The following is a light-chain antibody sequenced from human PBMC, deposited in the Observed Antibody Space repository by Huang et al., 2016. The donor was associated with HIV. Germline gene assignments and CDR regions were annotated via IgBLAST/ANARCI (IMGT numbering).Light chain of an antibody. CDR2: EVS. CDR3: MQGIHLPPT. J-gene: IGKJ1*01. Sequence: DVVMTQTPLSLSVTPGQPASISCKSSQILLHSDGKTYFYWYLQRPGQSPNLLIYEVSSLFSGVPDRFSGSGSGTDFTLKISRVEAEDVGIYYCMQGIHLPPTFGQGTKVEIK. V-gene: IGKV2-29*02. CDR1: QILLHSDGKTY.